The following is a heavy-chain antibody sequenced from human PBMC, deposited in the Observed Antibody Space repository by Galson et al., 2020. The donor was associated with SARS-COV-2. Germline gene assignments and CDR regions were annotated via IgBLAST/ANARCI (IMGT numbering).Heavy chain of an antibody. V-gene: IGHV4-61*01. CDR2: IYYTGST. CDR3: ARTVSGWYWLDP. J-gene: IGHJ5*02. Sequence: ASETLSLTCTVSGGSVSGGNYYWSWIRQAPGRGLEWIRYIYYTGSTNYNPSLKSRVTISLDTSKNQVSLKLGSVSAADTAVYHCARTVSGWYWLDPWGQGTLVTVSS. CDR1: GGSVSGGNYY. D-gene: IGHD6-19*01.